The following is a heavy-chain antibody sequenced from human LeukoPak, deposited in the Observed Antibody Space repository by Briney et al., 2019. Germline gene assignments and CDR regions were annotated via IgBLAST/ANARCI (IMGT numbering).Heavy chain of an antibody. V-gene: IGHV1-46*01. CDR2: INPSGGNT. CDR3: ARDRRAYCSSTSCSDENWFDP. Sequence: ASVKVSCKASGYNFTSYYMHWVRQAPGQGLEWMGIINPSGGNTSYAQKFQGRVTMTRDMSTSTVYMELSSLRSEDTAVYYCARDRRAYCSSTSCSDENWFDPWGQGTLVTVSS. J-gene: IGHJ5*02. CDR1: GYNFTSYY. D-gene: IGHD2-2*01.